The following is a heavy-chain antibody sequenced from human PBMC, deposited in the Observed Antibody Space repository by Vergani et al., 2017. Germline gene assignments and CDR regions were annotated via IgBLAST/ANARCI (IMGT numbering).Heavy chain of an antibody. V-gene: IGHV4-38-2*01. Sequence: QVHLQESGPGLVKPSETLSLTCAVSGYSITWGSYWSWSRQPPGEGLEWIGSVFHSGSAHYNPSLESRVTISVDTSKNQFSLKLISVTAADTAVYYCARHNLYGDSQTGLDYWGLGTLVIVSS. CDR2: VFHSGSA. J-gene: IGHJ4*02. D-gene: IGHD4-17*01. CDR3: ARHNLYGDSQTGLDY. CDR1: GYSITWGSY.